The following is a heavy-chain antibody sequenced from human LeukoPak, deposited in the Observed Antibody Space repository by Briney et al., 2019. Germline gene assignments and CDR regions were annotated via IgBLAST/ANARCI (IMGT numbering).Heavy chain of an antibody. Sequence: GASVKVSCKXPGYTFTSYDINWVRQATGQGLEWMGWMNPNNGNTNYAQKLQGRVTMTTDTSTSTAYMELRSLRSDDTAVYYCARSSSGGDYWGQGTLVTVSS. V-gene: IGHV1-18*01. CDR3: ARSSSGGDY. D-gene: IGHD6-19*01. CDR2: MNPNNGNT. J-gene: IGHJ4*02. CDR1: GYTFTSYD.